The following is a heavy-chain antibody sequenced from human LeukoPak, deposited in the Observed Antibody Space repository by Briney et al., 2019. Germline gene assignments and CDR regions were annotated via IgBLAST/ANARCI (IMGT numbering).Heavy chain of an antibody. D-gene: IGHD1-26*01. Sequence: SSVNVSCKASRYTFTCYYMHWVRQAPGQGLEGMGWIHPNSGGTKNVQKFQGRVHLTKDTSISTAYMALSRLRSDDTAVYYCGRKLPGGNAFDIWGQGTMVTVSS. CDR2: IHPNSGGT. V-gene: IGHV1-2*02. J-gene: IGHJ3*02. CDR1: RYTFTCYY. CDR3: GRKLPGGNAFDI.